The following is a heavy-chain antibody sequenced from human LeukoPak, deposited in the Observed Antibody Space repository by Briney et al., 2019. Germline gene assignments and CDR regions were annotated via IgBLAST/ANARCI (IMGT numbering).Heavy chain of an antibody. CDR3: AASSGVTLGRF. Sequence: SETLSLTCTVSGGSISSGTHYYNWIRQHPGKGLEWIGYIYYTGVTSYNPSLKSRVTMSVDTSTNQVSLKLSSLTAADTAVYYCAASSGVTLGRFWGQGTLVTVSS. D-gene: IGHD3-16*01. CDR1: GGSISSGTHY. J-gene: IGHJ4*02. V-gene: IGHV4-31*03. CDR2: IYYTGVT.